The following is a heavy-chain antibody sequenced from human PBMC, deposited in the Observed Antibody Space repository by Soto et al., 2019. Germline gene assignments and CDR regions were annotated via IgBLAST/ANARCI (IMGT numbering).Heavy chain of an antibody. V-gene: IGHV3-23*01. CDR2: ISGSGGST. J-gene: IGHJ4*02. CDR1: GFTFSSYA. Sequence: PGGSLRLSCAASGFTFSSYAMSWVRQAPGKGLEWVSAISGSGGSTYYADSVKGRFTISRDNSKNTLYLQMNSLRAEDTAVYYCAKERGITMIVVVTPVDYWGQGTLVTVSS. CDR3: AKERGITMIVVVTPVDY. D-gene: IGHD3-22*01.